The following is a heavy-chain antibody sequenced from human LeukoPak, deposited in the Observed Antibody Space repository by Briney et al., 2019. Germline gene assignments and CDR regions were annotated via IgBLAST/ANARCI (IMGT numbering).Heavy chain of an antibody. CDR1: GYSFSTHW. V-gene: IGHV1-46*01. CDR3: ARDQSGEWELLSGWWFDA. Sequence: ASVTVSCKASGYSFSTHWMHWVRQAPGQGLEWMGIINPSGGFTSYAQKLQGRVTVTRDMSTSTVYMELSNLRSEDTAVYYCARDQSGEWELLSGWWFDAWGQGTLVTVPS. CDR2: INPSGGFT. D-gene: IGHD1-26*01. J-gene: IGHJ5*02.